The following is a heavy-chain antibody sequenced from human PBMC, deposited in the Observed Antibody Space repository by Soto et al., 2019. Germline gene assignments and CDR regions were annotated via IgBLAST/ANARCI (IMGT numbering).Heavy chain of an antibody. Sequence: GGSLRLSCAASGFTFDDYAMHWVRQGPGKGLEWVSGISWNSGGIGYADSVKGRFTISRDNAKNSLYLQMDRLRPEDTAFYYFAKSPNASLIGSACCFWGQGSMVAVSS. D-gene: IGHD3-9*01. CDR3: AKSPNASLIGSACCF. V-gene: IGHV3-9*01. CDR1: GFTFDDYA. J-gene: IGHJ4*01. CDR2: ISWNSGGI.